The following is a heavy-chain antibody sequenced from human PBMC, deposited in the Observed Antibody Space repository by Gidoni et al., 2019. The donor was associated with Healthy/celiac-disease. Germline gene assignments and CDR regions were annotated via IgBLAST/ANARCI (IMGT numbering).Heavy chain of an antibody. CDR1: GGSISSSSYY. CDR2: IYYSGST. D-gene: IGHD3-10*01. V-gene: IGHV4-39*01. J-gene: IGHJ4*02. Sequence: QLQLQESGPGLVKPSETLSLTCTVSGGSISSSSYYWGWIRQPPGKGLEWIGSIYYSGSTSYNPSLKSRVTISVDTSKNQCSLKLSSVTAADTAVYYCARPRGYYGSGSYYDYWGQGTLVTVSS. CDR3: ARPRGYYGSGSYYDY.